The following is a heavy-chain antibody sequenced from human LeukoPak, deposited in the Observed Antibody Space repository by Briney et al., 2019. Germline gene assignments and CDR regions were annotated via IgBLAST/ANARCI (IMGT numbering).Heavy chain of an antibody. D-gene: IGHD3-22*01. CDR2: ISGSGGST. CDR3: ARDLYYYDSSGSPIDY. V-gene: IGHV3-23*01. Sequence: GGSLRLSCAASGFTFSSYAMSWVRQAPGKGLEWVSAISGSGGSTYYADSVKGRFTISRDNAKNSLYLQMNSLRAEDTAVYYCARDLYYYDSSGSPIDYWGQGTLVTVSS. CDR1: GFTFSSYA. J-gene: IGHJ4*02.